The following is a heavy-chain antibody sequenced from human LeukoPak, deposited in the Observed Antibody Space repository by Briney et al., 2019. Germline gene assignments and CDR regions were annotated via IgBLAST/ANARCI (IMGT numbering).Heavy chain of an antibody. D-gene: IGHD2-2*01. CDR3: ARSCSSTSCYLPLDY. CDR1: GGSISTYY. CDR2: IYTSGST. Sequence: SETLSLTCTVSGGSISTYYWSWLRQPAGKGLEWIGRIYTSGSTNYNPSLKSRVTMSVDTSKNQFSLKLSSVTAADTAVYYCARSCSSTSCYLPLDYWGQGTLVTVSS. V-gene: IGHV4-4*07. J-gene: IGHJ4*02.